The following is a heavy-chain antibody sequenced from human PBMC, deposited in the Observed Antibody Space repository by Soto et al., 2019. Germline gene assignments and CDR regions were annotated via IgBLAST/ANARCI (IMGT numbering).Heavy chain of an antibody. CDR2: INPNSGGT. V-gene: IGHV1-2*04. J-gene: IGHJ5*02. CDR1: GYTFTGYY. CDR3: AREYYDFWSGYFNPNWFDP. D-gene: IGHD3-3*01. Sequence: ASVKVSCKASGYTFTGYYMHWVRQAPGQGLEWMGWINPNSGGTNYAQKFQGWVTMTRDTSISTPYMELSSLRSEDTAVYYCAREYYDFWSGYFNPNWFDPWGQGTLVTVSS.